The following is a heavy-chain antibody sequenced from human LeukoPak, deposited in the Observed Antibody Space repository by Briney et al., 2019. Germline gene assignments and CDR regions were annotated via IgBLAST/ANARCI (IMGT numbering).Heavy chain of an antibody. CDR2: INPSGGST. J-gene: IGHJ6*02. D-gene: IGHD3-22*01. Sequence: ASVKVSCKASGGTFSSYAISWVRQAPGQGLEWMGIINPSGGSTSYAQKFQGRVTMTRDTSTSTVYMELSSLRSEDTAVYYCARASGDDSSGYYYYYGMDVWGQGTTVTVSS. V-gene: IGHV1-46*01. CDR1: GGTFSSYA. CDR3: ARASGDDSSGYYYYYGMDV.